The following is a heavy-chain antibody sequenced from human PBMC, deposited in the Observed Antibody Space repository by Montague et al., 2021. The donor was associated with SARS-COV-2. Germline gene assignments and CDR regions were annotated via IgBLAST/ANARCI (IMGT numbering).Heavy chain of an antibody. CDR2: ISSDTLHT. D-gene: IGHD3-16*01. J-gene: IGHJ4*02. CDR1: GFTFSRNS. V-gene: IGHV3-21*01. Sequence: SLRLSCATSGFTFSRNSMNWVRQAPGKGLEWVSTISSDTLHTFYAESVKGRFTISRDNAKNGLYLQMNSLRAEDMAVYYCARGGEIDVWAPFGHWGQGTLVTVSS. CDR3: ARGGEIDVWAPFGH.